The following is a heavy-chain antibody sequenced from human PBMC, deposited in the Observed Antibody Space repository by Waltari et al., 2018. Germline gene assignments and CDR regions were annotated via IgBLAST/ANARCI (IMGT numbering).Heavy chain of an antibody. CDR2: IYHTGSS. V-gene: IGHV4-38-2*02. CDR3: AEEGNTTAGLFDS. Sequence: QVQLRESGPGLVRSSETLSLTCTVSGHSVNNDFYWAWIRQSPGGGLEWSASIYHTGSSHYNSSLKSLVSISTDMSTKQFFLTLTHLTAADTAVYYCAEEGNTTAGLFDSWGQGTLVTVSS. CDR1: GHSVNNDFY. D-gene: IGHD6-25*01. J-gene: IGHJ4*02.